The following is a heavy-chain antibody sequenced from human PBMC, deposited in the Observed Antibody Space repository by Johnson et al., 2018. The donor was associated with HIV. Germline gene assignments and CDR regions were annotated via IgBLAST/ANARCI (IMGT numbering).Heavy chain of an antibody. D-gene: IGHD1-26*01. Sequence: QVQLVESGGGVVQPGGSLRLSCAASGFTFSSYGMHWVRQDPGKGLEWVAFIRYDGSNKYYADSVKGRFTISRDNSKNTLYLQMNSLRAEDTAVYYCARGGYSGSYWGPGAFDIWGQGTMVTVSS. CDR3: ARGGYSGSYWGPGAFDI. CDR1: GFTFSSYG. V-gene: IGHV3-30*02. CDR2: IRYDGSNK. J-gene: IGHJ3*02.